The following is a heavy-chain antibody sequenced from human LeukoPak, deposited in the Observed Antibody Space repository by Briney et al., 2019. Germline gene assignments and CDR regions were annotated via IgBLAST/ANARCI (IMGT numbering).Heavy chain of an antibody. CDR1: GFTFSSYG. V-gene: IGHV3-30*03. J-gene: IGHJ4*02. D-gene: IGHD5-18*01. CDR2: ISYDRRNK. Sequence: GGSLRLSCADSGFTFSSYGMHWVGQAPGKGLEGVAVISYDRRNKYYAGSVNGRFTISRNNSKNSLYLQMISLRAEDTAVYYCATFRGYSYGYEDNYWGQGTLVTVSS. CDR3: ATFRGYSYGYEDNY.